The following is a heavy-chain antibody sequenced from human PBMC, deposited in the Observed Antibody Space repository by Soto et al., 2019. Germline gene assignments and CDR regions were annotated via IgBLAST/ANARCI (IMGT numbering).Heavy chain of an antibody. Sequence: QVQLVQSGAEEKKPGASVKVSCKASGYTFTGYAMHWVRQAPGQRLEWMGWINAGNGNTKYSQKFQGRVTITRDTSARTASMELRSLRSEDTAVYFWARAVTVPADLASWGRGTLVTFPS. CDR3: ARAVTVPADLAS. CDR1: GYTFTGYA. D-gene: IGHD6-19*01. CDR2: INAGNGNT. V-gene: IGHV1-3*05. J-gene: IGHJ4*02.